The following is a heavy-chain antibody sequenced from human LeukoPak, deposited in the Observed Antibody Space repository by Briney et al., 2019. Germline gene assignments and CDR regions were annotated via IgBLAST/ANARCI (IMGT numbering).Heavy chain of an antibody. D-gene: IGHD6-13*01. CDR2: ISISSTYI. V-gene: IGHV3-21*01. J-gene: IGHJ6*03. CDR3: ARGSQQLVVNQYYYYYDYMDV. CDR1: EFTFSSYN. Sequence: GGSLRLSCAASEFTFSSYNMNWVRQAPGKGLEWVSSISISSTYIYYADSVEGRFTISRDNAKNSLYLQMNNLRAEDTAVYYCARGSQQLVVNQYYYYYDYMDVWGKGTTVTVSS.